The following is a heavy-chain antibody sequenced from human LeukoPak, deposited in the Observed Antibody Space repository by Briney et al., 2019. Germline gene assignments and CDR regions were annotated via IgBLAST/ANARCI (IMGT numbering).Heavy chain of an antibody. CDR2: ISYDGSNK. Sequence: GGSLRLSCAASGFTFSSYGMHWVRQAPGKGLEWVAVISYDGSNKYYADSVKGRFTISRDNSKNTLYLQMNSLRAEDTAVYYCARGGAVVVSRRVYFDYWGQGTLVTVSS. J-gene: IGHJ4*02. V-gene: IGHV3-30*03. CDR1: GFTFSSYG. CDR3: ARGGAVVVSRRVYFDY. D-gene: IGHD3-22*01.